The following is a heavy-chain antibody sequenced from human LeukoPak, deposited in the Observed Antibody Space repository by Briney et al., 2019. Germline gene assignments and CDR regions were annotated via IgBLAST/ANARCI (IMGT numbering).Heavy chain of an antibody. CDR1: GFPFSRNG. J-gene: IGHJ4*02. CDR3: AKWNGYADY. V-gene: IGHV3-23*01. Sequence: GGSLRPFCAASGFPFSRNGISWVRPAPGKGLEWVSGVSGTGTNTYYLDSVMGRFTISRDNSKNTVYLEMNSLRVEDSALYYCAKWNGYADYWGRGTLVTVSS. D-gene: IGHD5-12*01. CDR2: VSGTGTNT.